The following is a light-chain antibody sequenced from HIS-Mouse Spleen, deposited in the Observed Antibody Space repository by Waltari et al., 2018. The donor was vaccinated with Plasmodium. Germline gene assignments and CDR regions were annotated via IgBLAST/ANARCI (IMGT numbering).Light chain of an antibody. Sequence: SYVLTQPPSVSVAPGKTARITCGGTNIGSKSVHWSQQKPGQAPVLGVYDDSDRPSGIPERFSGSNSGNTATLTISRVEAGDEADYYCQVWDSSSDHVVFGGGTKLTVL. CDR3: QVWDSSSDHVV. CDR2: DDS. V-gene: IGLV3-21*03. J-gene: IGLJ2*01. CDR1: NIGSKS.